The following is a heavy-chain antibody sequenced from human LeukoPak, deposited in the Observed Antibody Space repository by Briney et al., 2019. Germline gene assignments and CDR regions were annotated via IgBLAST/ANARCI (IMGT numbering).Heavy chain of an antibody. Sequence: SETLSLTCTVSGGSISSYYWSWIRQPPGKGLEWIGNIYYSGSTNYNPSLKSRVTISVDTSKNQFSLKLSSVTAADTAVYYCARGGYYDFWSGYSDNNWFDPWGQGTLVTVSS. J-gene: IGHJ5*02. CDR2: IYYSGST. V-gene: IGHV4-59*12. CDR1: GGSISSYY. CDR3: ARGGYYDFWSGYSDNNWFDP. D-gene: IGHD3-3*01.